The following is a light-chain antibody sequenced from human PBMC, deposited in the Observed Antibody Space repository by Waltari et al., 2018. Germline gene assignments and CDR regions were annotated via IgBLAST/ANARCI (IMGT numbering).Light chain of an antibody. CDR3: QQYYSTPRWT. CDR1: QSVLYSSNNKNY. CDR2: WAS. J-gene: IGKJ1*01. Sequence: DIVMTQSPDSLAVSLGESATINSKSSQSVLYSSNNKNYLAWYQQKPGQPPKLLIYWASTRESGVPDRFSGSGSGTDFTLTISSLQAEDVSVYYCQQYYSTPRWTFGQGTKVEIK. V-gene: IGKV4-1*01.